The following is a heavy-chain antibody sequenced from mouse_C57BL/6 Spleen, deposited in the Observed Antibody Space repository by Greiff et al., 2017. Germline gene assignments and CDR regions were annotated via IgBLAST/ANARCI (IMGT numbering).Heavy chain of an antibody. CDR3: ARITTVVAKGFFDY. D-gene: IGHD1-1*01. J-gene: IGHJ2*01. CDR2: INPSNGGT. V-gene: IGHV1-53*01. Sequence: QVQLKQPGTELVKPGASVKLSCKASGYTFTSYWMHWVKQRPGQGLEWIGNINPSNGGTNYNEKFKSKATLTVDKASSTAYMQLSSLTSEDSAVYYCARITTVVAKGFFDYWGQGTTLTVSS. CDR1: GYTFTSYW.